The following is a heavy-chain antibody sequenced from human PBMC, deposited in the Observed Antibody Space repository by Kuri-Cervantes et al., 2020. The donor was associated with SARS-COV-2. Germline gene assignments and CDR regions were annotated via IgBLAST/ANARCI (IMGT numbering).Heavy chain of an antibody. J-gene: IGHJ6*02. Sequence: GSLRLSCTVSGGSISSYYLSWMRQPPGKGLEWIGYINYSGSTNYNPALKRRGTISVDTYKNQFSLKLRIVTAADTAVYYCAGSSGWYTYYYYGMDVWGQGTTVTVSS. CDR3: AGSSGWYTYYYYGMDV. CDR2: INYSGST. CDR1: GGSISSYY. V-gene: IGHV4-59*01. D-gene: IGHD6-19*01.